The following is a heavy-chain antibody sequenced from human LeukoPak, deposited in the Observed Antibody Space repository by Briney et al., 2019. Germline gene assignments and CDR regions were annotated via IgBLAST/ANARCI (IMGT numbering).Heavy chain of an antibody. Sequence: SETLSLTCTVSAGSVSDGPYYWGWIRQPPGKGLEWIGTFYYSGSTDYNPSLKSRVTMSVDTSKNQFSLKLSSVTAADTAVYYCARDRYYYDSSGYLFDYWGQGTLVTVSS. J-gene: IGHJ4*02. CDR1: AGSVSDGPYY. CDR2: FYYSGST. CDR3: ARDRYYYDSSGYLFDY. V-gene: IGHV4-39*07. D-gene: IGHD3-22*01.